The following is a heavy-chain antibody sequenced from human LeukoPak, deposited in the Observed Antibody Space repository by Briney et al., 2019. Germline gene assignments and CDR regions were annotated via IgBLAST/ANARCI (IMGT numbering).Heavy chain of an antibody. Sequence: GGSLRLSCAASGFTFSNAWMSWVRQAPGKGLDWVGRIKSKTDGGTTDYAAPVKGRFTISRDDSKNTLYLQMNSLKTEDTAVYYCTTSLYRSGWYGFDYWGQGTLVTVSS. CDR3: TTSLYRSGWYGFDY. J-gene: IGHJ4*02. CDR1: GFTFSNAW. V-gene: IGHV3-15*01. CDR2: IKSKTDGGTT. D-gene: IGHD6-19*01.